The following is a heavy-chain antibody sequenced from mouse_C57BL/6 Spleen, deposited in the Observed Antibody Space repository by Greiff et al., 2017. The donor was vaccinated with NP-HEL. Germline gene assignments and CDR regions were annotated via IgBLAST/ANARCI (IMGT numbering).Heavy chain of an antibody. V-gene: IGHV1-64*01. Sequence: QVQLQQPGAELVKPGASVKLSCKASGYTFTSYWMHWVKQRPGQGLEWIGMIHPNSGSTNYNEKFKSKATLTVDKSSSTAYMQLSSLTSEDSAVYYCARTGTIGAWFAYWGQGTLVTVSA. CDR3: ARTGTIGAWFAY. D-gene: IGHD4-1*01. CDR1: GYTFTSYW. J-gene: IGHJ3*01. CDR2: IHPNSGST.